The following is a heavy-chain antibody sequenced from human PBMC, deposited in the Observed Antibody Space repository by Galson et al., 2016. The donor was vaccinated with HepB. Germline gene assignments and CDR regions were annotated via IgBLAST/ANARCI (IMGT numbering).Heavy chain of an antibody. Sequence: LRLSCAASGFTFSRHWMHWARRAPGKGLVWVSRIKGDGRHTVYADSVQGRFSISRDNAKNTLYLQMNSLRAEDTAVYYCARDNDGYSFEFWGQGTLVTVPS. D-gene: IGHD5-18*01. CDR2: IKGDGRHT. CDR3: ARDNDGYSFEF. V-gene: IGHV3-74*01. J-gene: IGHJ4*02. CDR1: GFTFSRHW.